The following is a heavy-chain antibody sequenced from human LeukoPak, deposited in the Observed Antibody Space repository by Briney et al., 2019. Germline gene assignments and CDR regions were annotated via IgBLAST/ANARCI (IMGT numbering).Heavy chain of an antibody. CDR1: GGSINSGDYY. D-gene: IGHD1-14*01. Sequence: SETLSLTCSVSGGSINSGDYYWSWVRQPAGQGLEWIGRIYGTVSTRYNPSLQYNPSLKSRVSISKDTSRNQFSLNLNSVTAADTGIYYCARDRPEGVMRVSSFEFWGQGTPVTVSS. CDR3: ARDRPEGVMRVSSFEF. V-gene: IGHV4-61*02. J-gene: IGHJ4*02. CDR2: IYGTVSTRYNPSL.